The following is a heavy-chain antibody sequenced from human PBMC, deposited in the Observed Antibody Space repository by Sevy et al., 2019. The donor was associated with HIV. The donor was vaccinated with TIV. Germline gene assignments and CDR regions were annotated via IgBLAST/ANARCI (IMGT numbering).Heavy chain of an antibody. D-gene: IGHD6-13*01. Sequence: SETLSLTCAVYAGSFNDYYWSWIRQPPGKGLEWIGDINHSGSRNYNPSLKSRVTISVDTSKKQFSLRLSSVTAADTAVYYCAMWQQVGPYYYYYGMDVWGQGTMVTVSS. CDR3: AMWQQVGPYYYYYGMDV. J-gene: IGHJ6*02. CDR1: AGSFNDYY. V-gene: IGHV4-34*01. CDR2: INHSGSR.